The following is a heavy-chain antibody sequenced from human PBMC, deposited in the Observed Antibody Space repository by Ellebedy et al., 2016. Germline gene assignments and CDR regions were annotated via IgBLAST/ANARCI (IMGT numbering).Heavy chain of an antibody. CDR3: ARDRGLASFDY. Sequence: LRLXXTVSGGSISSGGYYWSWIRQHPGKGLEWIGYIYYSGSTYYNPSLKSRVTISVDTSKNQFSLKLSSVTAADTAVYYCARDRGLASFDYWGQGTLVTVSS. CDR2: IYYSGST. D-gene: IGHD6-19*01. CDR1: GGSISSGGYY. V-gene: IGHV4-31*03. J-gene: IGHJ4*02.